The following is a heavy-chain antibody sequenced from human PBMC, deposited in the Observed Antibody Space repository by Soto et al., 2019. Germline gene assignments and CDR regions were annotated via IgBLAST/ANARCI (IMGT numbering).Heavy chain of an antibody. CDR3: ARGGVSTRTFDY. V-gene: IGHV5-51*01. D-gene: IGHD3-3*01. CDR2: IYPSDSDT. CDR1: GYNFAGYW. J-gene: IGHJ4*02. Sequence: ESLKISCKDSGYNFAGYWIAWVRQMPGKGLELMGIIYPSDSDTRYRPSFQGQVTISADKSISSAYLQWSSLRASDTAMYYCARGGVSTRTFDYWGQGTPVTVSS.